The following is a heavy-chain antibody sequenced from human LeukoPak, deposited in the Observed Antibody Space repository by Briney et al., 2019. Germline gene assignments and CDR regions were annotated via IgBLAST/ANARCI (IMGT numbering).Heavy chain of an antibody. CDR3: ARDLEYYDFWSGHSAFAFDI. J-gene: IGHJ3*02. CDR1: GYTFTSYG. Sequence: ASVKVSCKASGYTFTSYGISWVRQAPGQGLEWMGWISGYNGNTNYAQNLQDRVTMTTDTSTSTAYMELRSLRSDDTAVYYCARDLEYYDFWSGHSAFAFDIWGQGTMVTVSS. V-gene: IGHV1-18*01. D-gene: IGHD3-3*01. CDR2: ISGYNGNT.